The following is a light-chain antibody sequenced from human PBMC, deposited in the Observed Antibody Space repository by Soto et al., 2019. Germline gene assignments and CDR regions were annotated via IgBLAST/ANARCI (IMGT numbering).Light chain of an antibody. CDR3: QHHNSYSQT. Sequence: DIQMTQSPPTLSASVGDRVTITCRASQSIRHYLAWYQQIPGKAPKLLIYGASTLQSGVPSRFSGSGSGTEFPLTISSLQPDDFVTYFCQHHNSYSQTFGQGTKVEIK. CDR2: GAS. V-gene: IGKV1-5*01. CDR1: QSIRHY. J-gene: IGKJ1*01.